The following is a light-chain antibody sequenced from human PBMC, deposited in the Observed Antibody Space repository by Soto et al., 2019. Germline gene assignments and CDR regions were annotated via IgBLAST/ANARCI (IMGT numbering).Light chain of an antibody. CDR2: KVN. CDR3: SSYTSNSRV. J-gene: IGLJ1*01. Sequence: QSVLTQPASVSGSPGQSITISCTGTSDDVGGYDLVSWYQQYPGQAPKVLIYKVNIRPPGVSNRFSGSKSGNSASLTISGLQAEDEANYFCSSYTSNSRVFGTGTKVTVL. V-gene: IGLV2-14*03. CDR1: SDDVGGYDL.